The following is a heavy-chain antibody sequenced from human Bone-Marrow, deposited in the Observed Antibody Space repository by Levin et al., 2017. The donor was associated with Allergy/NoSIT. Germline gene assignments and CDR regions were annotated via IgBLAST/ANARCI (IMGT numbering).Heavy chain of an antibody. D-gene: IGHD2-2*01. CDR2: IYHSGST. V-gene: IGHV4-30-2*01. J-gene: IGHJ5*02. CDR1: GGSISSGGYS. Sequence: TLSLTCAVSGGSISSGGYSWSWIRQPPGKGLEWIGYIYHSGSTYYNPSLKSRVTISVDRSKNQFSLKLSSVTAADTAVYYCARTDRYCSSTSCYNNWFDPWGQGTLVTVSS. CDR3: ARTDRYCSSTSCYNNWFDP.